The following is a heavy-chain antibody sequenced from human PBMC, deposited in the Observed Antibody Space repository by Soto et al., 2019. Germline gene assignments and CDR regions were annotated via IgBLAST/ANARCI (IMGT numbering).Heavy chain of an antibody. CDR1: GGSFSGYY. V-gene: IGHV4-34*01. CDR3: ARHRKYYDILTGYYIPSHMDV. CDR2: INHSGST. D-gene: IGHD3-9*01. Sequence: SETLSLTCAVYGGSFSGYYWSWIRQPPGKGLEWIGEINHSGSTHYNPSLKSRVTISVDTSKNQFSLKLSSVTAADTAVYYCARHRKYYDILTGYYIPSHMDVWGQGTTVTVSS. J-gene: IGHJ6*02.